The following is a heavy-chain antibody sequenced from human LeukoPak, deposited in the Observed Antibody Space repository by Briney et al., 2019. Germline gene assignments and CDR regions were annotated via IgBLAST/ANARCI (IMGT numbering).Heavy chain of an antibody. CDR2: IFPVFGTP. CDR1: GGTFNNFA. V-gene: IGHV1-69*13. J-gene: IGHJ3*02. Sequence: SVKVSCKASGGTFNNFAICWVRQAPGQGLEWMGGIFPVFGTPTYAQKFQGRVAITADESTRTAHMELSSLRSDDTAVYYCARGPHTSSWYKHAFDIWAQGTMVTVSS. CDR3: ARGPHTSSWYKHAFDI. D-gene: IGHD6-13*01.